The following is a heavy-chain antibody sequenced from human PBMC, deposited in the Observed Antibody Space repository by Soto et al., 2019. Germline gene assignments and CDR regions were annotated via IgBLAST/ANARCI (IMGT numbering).Heavy chain of an antibody. V-gene: IGHV4-34*01. D-gene: IGHD1-26*01. CDR1: GGSFSGYY. CDR3: ARGGGARAYYYYYYMDV. CDR2: INHSGST. Sequence: PSDTLSLTCAVYGGSFSGYYWSWIRQPPGKGLEWIGEINHSGSTNYNPSLKSRVTISVDTSKNQFSLKLSSVTAADTAVYYCARGGGARAYYYYYYMDVWGKGTTVTVSS. J-gene: IGHJ6*03.